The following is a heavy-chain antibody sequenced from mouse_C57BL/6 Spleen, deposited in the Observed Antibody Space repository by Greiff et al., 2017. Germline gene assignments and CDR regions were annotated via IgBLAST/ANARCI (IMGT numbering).Heavy chain of an antibody. CDR2: IYPGDGDT. V-gene: IGHV1-82*01. D-gene: IGHD1-1*01. Sequence: VQLQQPGAELVKPGASVKISCKASGYAFSSSWMNWVKQRPGKGLEWIGRIYPGDGDTNYNGKFKGKATLTADKSSSTAYMQLSSLTSDDSAVYFCAIYYGSSSYYFDYWGQGTTLTVSS. CDR3: AIYYGSSSYYFDY. J-gene: IGHJ2*01. CDR1: GYAFSSSW.